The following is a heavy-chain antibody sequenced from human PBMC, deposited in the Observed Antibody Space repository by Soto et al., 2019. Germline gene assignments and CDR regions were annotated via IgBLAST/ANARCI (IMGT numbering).Heavy chain of an antibody. CDR3: ARGGIAVAQRSQFDY. Sequence: ASVKVSCKASCYTFTSYGISWVRQAPGQGLEWMGWISAYNGNTNYAQKLQGRVTMTTDTSTSTAYMELRSLRSDDTAVYYCARGGIAVAQRSQFDYWGQGTLVTVSS. V-gene: IGHV1-18*01. D-gene: IGHD6-19*01. J-gene: IGHJ4*02. CDR1: CYTFTSYG. CDR2: ISAYNGNT.